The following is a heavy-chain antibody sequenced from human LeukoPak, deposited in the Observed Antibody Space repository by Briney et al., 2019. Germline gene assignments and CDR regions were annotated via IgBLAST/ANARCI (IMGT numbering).Heavy chain of an antibody. CDR3: AREGLYSSTLTAFDI. J-gene: IGHJ3*02. D-gene: IGHD6-13*01. CDR1: GFTFSSYA. Sequence: PGRSLRLSCAASGFTFSSYAMHWVRQAPGKGLEWVAVISYDGSNKYYADSVKGRFTISRDNSKNTLYLQMNSLRAEDTAVYYCAREGLYSSTLTAFDIWGRGTMVTVSS. CDR2: ISYDGSNK. V-gene: IGHV3-30*04.